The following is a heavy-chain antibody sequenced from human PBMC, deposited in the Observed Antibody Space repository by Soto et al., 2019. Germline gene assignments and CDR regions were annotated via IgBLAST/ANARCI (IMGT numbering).Heavy chain of an antibody. CDR3: AGTREIPYYHGMDV. J-gene: IGHJ6*02. V-gene: IGHV1-69*01. CDR2: IIPIFGSA. D-gene: IGHD2-2*02. CDR1: GGTLSSYA. Sequence: QVQLVQSGAEVKKPGSSVKVSCKAPGGTLSSYAINWVRQAPGQGLGWMGGIIPIFGSANYAPKFQGRVTISADESTSTAYMGVSSLRSEDTAVYYCAGTREIPYYHGMDVWGQGTTVTVSS.